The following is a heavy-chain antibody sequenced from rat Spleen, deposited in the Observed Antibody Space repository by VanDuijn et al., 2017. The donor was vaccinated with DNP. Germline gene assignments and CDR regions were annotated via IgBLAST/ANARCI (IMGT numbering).Heavy chain of an antibody. J-gene: IGHJ3*01. CDR3: ARSGYTTDYWFAY. CDR2: MSSGGST. V-gene: IGHV2S12*01. Sequence: QVQLKESGPGLVQPSQTLSLTCTVSGFPLTSYHVHWVRQPPGKGLEWIAAMSSGGSTYYNSALKSRLSISRDTSNSQVFLKMNSLQTEDTAMYFCARSGYTTDYWFAYWGQGTLVTVSS. D-gene: IGHD1-6*01. CDR1: GFPLTSYH.